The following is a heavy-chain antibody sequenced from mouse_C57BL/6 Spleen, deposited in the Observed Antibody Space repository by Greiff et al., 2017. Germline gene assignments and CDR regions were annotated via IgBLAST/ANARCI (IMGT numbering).Heavy chain of an antibody. CDR1: GYTFTSYW. D-gene: IGHD1-1*01. CDR3: ARESYYGSSGFDY. CDR2: IDPNSGGT. J-gene: IGHJ2*01. Sequence: QVPLQQPGAELVKPGASVKLSCKASGYTFTSYWMHWVKQRPGRGLEWIGRIDPNSGGTKYNEKFKSKATLTVDKPSSTAYMQLSSLTSEDSAVYYCARESYYGSSGFDYWGQGTTLTVSS. V-gene: IGHV1-72*01.